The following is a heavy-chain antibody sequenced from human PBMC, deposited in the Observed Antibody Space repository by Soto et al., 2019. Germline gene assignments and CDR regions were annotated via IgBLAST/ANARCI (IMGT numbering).Heavy chain of an antibody. CDR3: AKDACSGGSCYFDY. V-gene: IGHV3-30*18. CDR2: ISYDGSNK. J-gene: IGHJ4*02. D-gene: IGHD2-15*01. CDR1: GFTFSSYG. Sequence: GGSLRLSCAASGFTFSSYGMHWVRQAPGKGLEWVAVISYDGSNKYYADSVKGRFTISRDNSKNTLYLQMNSLRAEDTAVYYCAKDACSGGSCYFDYWGQGXLVTVYS.